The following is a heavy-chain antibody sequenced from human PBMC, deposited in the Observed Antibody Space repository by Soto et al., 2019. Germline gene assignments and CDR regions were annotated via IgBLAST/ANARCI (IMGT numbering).Heavy chain of an antibody. Sequence: QVQLVESGGGVVQPGRSLRLSYAASGFTFSSYGMHWVRQAPGKGLEWVAVISYDGSNKYYADSVKGRFTISRDNSKNTLYLQMNSLRAEDTAVYYCASELRYFDWLSSYGMDVWGQGTTVTVSS. J-gene: IGHJ6*02. D-gene: IGHD3-9*01. CDR3: ASELRYFDWLSSYGMDV. V-gene: IGHV3-30*03. CDR1: GFTFSSYG. CDR2: ISYDGSNK.